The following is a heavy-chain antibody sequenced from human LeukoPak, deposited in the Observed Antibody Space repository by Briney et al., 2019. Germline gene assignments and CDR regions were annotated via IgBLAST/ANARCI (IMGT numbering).Heavy chain of an antibody. J-gene: IGHJ4*02. CDR2: ISGSGGST. Sequence: GGSLRLSCAASGFTFDDYAMHWVRQAPGKGLEWVSAISGSGGSTYYADSVKGRFTISRDNSKNTLYLQMNSLRAEDTAVYYCATLAGFIDYWGQGTLVTVSS. CDR3: ATLAGFIDY. D-gene: IGHD6-25*01. CDR1: GFTFDDYA. V-gene: IGHV3-23*01.